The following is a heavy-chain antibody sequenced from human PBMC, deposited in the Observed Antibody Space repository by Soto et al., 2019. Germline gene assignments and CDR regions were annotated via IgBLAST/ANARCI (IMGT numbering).Heavy chain of an antibody. V-gene: IGHV4-31*03. CDR3: AREGIVSPAFDI. CDR1: CGSISSGGYY. J-gene: IGHJ3*02. D-gene: IGHD2-21*01. CDR2: IYYSGST. Sequence: PSETLSLTCTFSCGSISSGGYYWSWIRQHPGKGLEWIGYIYYSGSTYYNPSLKSRVTISVDTSKNQFSLKLSSVTAADTAVYYCAREGIVSPAFDIWGQGTMVTVSS.